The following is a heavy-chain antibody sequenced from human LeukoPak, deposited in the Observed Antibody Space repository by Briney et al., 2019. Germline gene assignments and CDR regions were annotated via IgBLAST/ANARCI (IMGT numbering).Heavy chain of an antibody. CDR1: GGSISSSSYY. CDR3: ARESVVVKGNFDY. D-gene: IGHD3-22*01. V-gene: IGHV4-61*01. CDR2: IYYSGST. Sequence: PSETLSLTCTVSGGSISSSSYYWGWIRQPPGKGLEWIGYIYYSGSTNYNPSLKSRVTISVDTSKNQFSLKLSSVTAADTAVYYCARESVVVKGNFDYWGQGTLVTVSS. J-gene: IGHJ4*02.